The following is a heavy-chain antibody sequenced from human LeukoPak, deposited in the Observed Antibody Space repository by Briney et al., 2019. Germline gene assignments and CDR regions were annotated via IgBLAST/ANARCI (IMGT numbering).Heavy chain of an antibody. CDR2: IWYDGSNK. Sequence: GGSLRLSCAASGFTFSSYGMHWVRQAPGKGLEGVAVIWYDGSNKYYADSVKGRFTISRDNSKNTLYLQMNSLRAEDTAVYYCAKVPDSSSWLSHWGQGTLVTVSS. CDR3: AKVPDSSSWLSH. D-gene: IGHD6-13*01. CDR1: GFTFSSYG. V-gene: IGHV3-33*06. J-gene: IGHJ4*02.